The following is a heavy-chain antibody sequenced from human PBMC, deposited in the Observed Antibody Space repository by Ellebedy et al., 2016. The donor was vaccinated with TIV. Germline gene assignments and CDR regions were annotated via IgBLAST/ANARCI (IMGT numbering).Heavy chain of an antibody. CDR2: ISSNGGST. J-gene: IGHJ3*02. V-gene: IGHV3-64D*06. Sequence: GGSLRLSCSASGFTFSSYAMHWVRQAPGKGLEYVSAISSNGGSTYYADSVKGRFTISRDNSKNTLYLQMSSLRAEDTAVYYCVKGDRRGIWFGELSDAFDIWGQGTMVTVSS. CDR1: GFTFSSYA. D-gene: IGHD3-10*01. CDR3: VKGDRRGIWFGELSDAFDI.